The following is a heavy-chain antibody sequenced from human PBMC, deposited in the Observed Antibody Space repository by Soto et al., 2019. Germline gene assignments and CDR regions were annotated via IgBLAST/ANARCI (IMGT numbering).Heavy chain of an antibody. V-gene: IGHV1-18*04. Sequence: QVQLVQSGGEVTKPGASVKVSCKSSGYTFTSYGVSWVRQAPGLGLEWLGWISVYTGNTKQAQKFQDRVTLTTEASTGTASLELRNLRSDDTPVYYCARDRCTTDRCYTHHFDVWGQGTTVTVSS. J-gene: IGHJ6*02. CDR3: ARDRCTTDRCYTHHFDV. CDR2: ISVYTGNT. D-gene: IGHD2-8*01. CDR1: GYTFTSYG.